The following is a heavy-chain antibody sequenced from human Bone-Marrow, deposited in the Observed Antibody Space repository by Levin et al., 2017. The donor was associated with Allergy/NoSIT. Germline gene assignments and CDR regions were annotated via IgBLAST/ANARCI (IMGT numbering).Heavy chain of an antibody. CDR2: INSDGSST. Sequence: PGGSLRLSCAASGFAFSSNWMHWVRQVPGKGLVWVSRINSDGSSTVYADSVQGRFTISRDNAKSTLYLHMNSLRADDTAVYYCARDHHYGDWGQGTLVTVSS. V-gene: IGHV3-74*01. CDR3: ARDHHYGD. CDR1: GFAFSSNW. J-gene: IGHJ4*02. D-gene: IGHD4-17*01.